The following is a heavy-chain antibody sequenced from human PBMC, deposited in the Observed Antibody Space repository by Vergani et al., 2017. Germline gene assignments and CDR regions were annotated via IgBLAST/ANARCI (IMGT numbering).Heavy chain of an antibody. Sequence: VHLVESGGGMVKPGGSLRLSCATSGFGFSTSTMNWVRQAPGKGLEWISGISGGGRFIFYSDSVKGRFTISRDNAMNSLFLQMSSLRAGDTAVYFCVREIAENVFADWGQGALVTVSA. D-gene: IGHD1-1*01. CDR2: ISGGGRFI. V-gene: IGHV3-21*01. CDR3: VREIAENVFAD. J-gene: IGHJ4*02. CDR1: GFGFSTST.